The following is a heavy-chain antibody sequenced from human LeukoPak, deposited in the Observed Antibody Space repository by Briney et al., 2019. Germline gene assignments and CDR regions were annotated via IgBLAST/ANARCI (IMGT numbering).Heavy chain of an antibody. J-gene: IGHJ4*02. CDR2: INHSGST. CDR1: GGSFSGYY. V-gene: IGHV4-34*01. D-gene: IGHD6-13*01. Sequence: SETLSLTCAVYGGSFSGYYWSWIRQPPGKGLEWIGGINHSGSTNYNPSLKSRVTISVDTSKNQFSLKLSSVTAADTAVYYCASPTQYSSSWYDFVYWGQGTLVTVSS. CDR3: ASPTQYSSSWYDFVY.